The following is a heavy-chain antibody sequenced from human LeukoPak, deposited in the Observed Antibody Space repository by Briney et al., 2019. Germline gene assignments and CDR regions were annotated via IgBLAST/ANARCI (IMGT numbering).Heavy chain of an antibody. V-gene: IGHV3-33*08. D-gene: IGHD6-13*01. CDR1: GFTFSSYG. CDR2: IWYDGSNK. CDR3: ARDPKKMYSSSDY. J-gene: IGHJ4*02. Sequence: GGSLRLSCAASGFTFSSYGMHWVRQAPGKGLEWVAVIWYDGSNKYYADSVKGRFTISRDNSKNTLYLQMNSLRVEDTAVYYCARDPKKMYSSSDYWGQGTLVTVSS.